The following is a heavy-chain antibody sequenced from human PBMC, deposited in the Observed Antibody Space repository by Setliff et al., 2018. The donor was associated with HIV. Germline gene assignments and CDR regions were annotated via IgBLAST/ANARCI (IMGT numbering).Heavy chain of an antibody. D-gene: IGHD5-12*01. J-gene: IGHJ4*02. CDR2: IYPGNSDT. CDR1: GYTFSNYC. CDR3: AKHLSPGSGYNPPDY. Sequence: GESLKISCKDSGYTFSNYCIAWVRQMPGKGLEWMGIIYPGNSDTTYSPSFQGQVTISADKSISTAYLQWSSLKASDTAMYYCAKHLSPGSGYNPPDYWGQGTLVTVSS. V-gene: IGHV5-51*01.